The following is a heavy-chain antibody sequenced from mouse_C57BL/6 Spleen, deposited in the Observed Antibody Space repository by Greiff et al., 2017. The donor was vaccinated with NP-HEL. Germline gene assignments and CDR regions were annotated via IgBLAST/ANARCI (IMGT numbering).Heavy chain of an antibody. CDR1: GYTFTDYY. D-gene: IGHD1-1*01. CDR3: AKGLITTVVATDY. Sequence: EVQLQQSGPVLVKPGASVKMSCKASGYTFTDYYMNWVKQSHGKSLEWIGVINPYNGGTSYNQKFKGTATLTVDNSSSTAYMELNSLTSEDSAVYYCAKGLITTVVATDYWGQGTTLTVSS. V-gene: IGHV1-19*01. J-gene: IGHJ2*01. CDR2: INPYNGGT.